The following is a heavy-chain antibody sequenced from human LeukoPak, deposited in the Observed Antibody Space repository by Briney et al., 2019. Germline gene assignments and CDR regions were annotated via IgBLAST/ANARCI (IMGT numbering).Heavy chain of an antibody. Sequence: ASVKVSCKASGYTFTSFAIHWVRQAPGQRLEWMGWINAGNGNTKFSQHFQGRVSITRDTSASTAYMELSYLRSEDTALYFCARSIVYSSDSEGGYYFDYWGQGTLVTVSS. CDR1: GYTFTSFA. J-gene: IGHJ4*02. V-gene: IGHV1-3*01. CDR3: ARSIVYSSDSEGGYYFDY. D-gene: IGHD6-19*01. CDR2: INAGNGNT.